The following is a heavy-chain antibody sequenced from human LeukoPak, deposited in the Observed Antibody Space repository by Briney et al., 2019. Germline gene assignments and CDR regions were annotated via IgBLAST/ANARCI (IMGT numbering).Heavy chain of an antibody. J-gene: IGHJ4*02. V-gene: IGHV4-34*01. D-gene: IGHD2-21*02. Sequence: PSETLSLTCAVYGGSSSGYYWSWIRQPPGKGLEWIGEINHSGSTNYNPSLKSRVTISVDTSKNQFSLKLSSVTAADTAVYYCAGAYCGGDCYLQPPVYWGQGTLVTVSS. CDR1: GGSSSGYY. CDR2: INHSGST. CDR3: AGAYCGGDCYLQPPVY.